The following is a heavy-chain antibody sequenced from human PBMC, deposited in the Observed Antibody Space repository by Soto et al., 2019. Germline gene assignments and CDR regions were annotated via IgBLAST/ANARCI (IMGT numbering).Heavy chain of an antibody. D-gene: IGHD3-16*02. V-gene: IGHV2-5*02. CDR1: GFSLSTSGVG. CDR3: AHSYYDYIWGSYRPNWFDP. Sequence: QITLKESGPTLVKPTQTLTLTCTFSGFSLSTSGVGVGWIRQPPGKALEWLALIYWDDDKRYSPSLKSRLTITKDTSKNQVVLTMTNMDPVDTATYYCAHSYYDYIWGSYRPNWFDPWGQGTLVTVSS. CDR2: IYWDDDK. J-gene: IGHJ5*02.